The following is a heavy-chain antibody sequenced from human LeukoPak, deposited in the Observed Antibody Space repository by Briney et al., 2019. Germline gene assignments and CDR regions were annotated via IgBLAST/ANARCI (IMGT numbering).Heavy chain of an antibody. D-gene: IGHD6-13*01. CDR3: AKMMAGAGTTGGDYFDY. J-gene: IGHJ4*02. V-gene: IGHV3-30*18. CDR1: GFTFSNYG. CDR2: ISYDGSRK. Sequence: TGGSLRLSCAASGFTFSNYGMHWVRQAPGKGLEWVAVISYDGSRKYYADSVMGRFTISRDSSKNTLYLQMNSLRAEDTAVYYCAKMMAGAGTTGGDYFDYWGQGTLVTVSS.